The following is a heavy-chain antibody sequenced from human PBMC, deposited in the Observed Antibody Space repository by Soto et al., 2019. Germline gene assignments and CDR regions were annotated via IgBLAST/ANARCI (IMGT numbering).Heavy chain of an antibody. Sequence: RGESLKISCKGSGYSFTSYWIGWVRQMPGKGLEWMGIIYPGDSDTRYSPSFQGQVTISADKSISTAYLQWSSLKASDTAMYYCARTGPYSSSSGVYYYYYYGMDVWGQGTTVTVSS. CDR3: ARTGPYSSSSGVYYYYYYGMDV. D-gene: IGHD6-6*01. V-gene: IGHV5-51*01. CDR1: GYSFTSYW. CDR2: IYPGDSDT. J-gene: IGHJ6*02.